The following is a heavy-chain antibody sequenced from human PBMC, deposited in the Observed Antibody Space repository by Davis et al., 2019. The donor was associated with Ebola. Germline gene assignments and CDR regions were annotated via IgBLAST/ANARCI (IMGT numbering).Heavy chain of an antibody. Sequence: ASVKVSCKASGYTFTGYYMHWVRQAPGQGLEWMGWINPNSGGTNYAQKFQGRVTMTRDTSISTAYMELSRLRSDDTAVYYCARAGITMVRGVEDAFDIWGQGTMVTVSS. D-gene: IGHD3-10*01. CDR1: GYTFTGYY. CDR2: INPNSGGT. J-gene: IGHJ3*02. CDR3: ARAGITMVRGVEDAFDI. V-gene: IGHV1-2*02.